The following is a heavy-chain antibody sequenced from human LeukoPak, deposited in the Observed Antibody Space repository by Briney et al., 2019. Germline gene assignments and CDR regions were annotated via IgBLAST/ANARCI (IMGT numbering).Heavy chain of an antibody. D-gene: IGHD3-22*01. Sequence: GGSLRLSCAASGFAFSSYAMTWVRQAPGKGLEWVSAIYTGGSTYYAGSVKGRFTISRDNSKNTLYLQMNSLRAEDTAVYYCARNLYYYDSSGYYYYWGQGTLVTVSS. J-gene: IGHJ4*02. CDR3: ARNLYYYDSSGYYYY. CDR2: IYTGGST. CDR1: GFAFSSYA. V-gene: IGHV3-66*01.